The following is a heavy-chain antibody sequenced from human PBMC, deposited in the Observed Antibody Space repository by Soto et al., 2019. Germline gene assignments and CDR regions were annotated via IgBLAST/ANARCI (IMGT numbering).Heavy chain of an antibody. Sequence: QVQLQQWGAGLLKPSETLSLTCAVYGGSFRGYYWSWIRQPPGMGLEWSGDINHSGSTNYNPSLKSRVTISVDTPKNQFSLKLGSVTAADTDVYYCARGNYCSGRSCYYWFDPWGQGTLVTVSS. CDR1: GGSFRGYY. CDR2: INHSGST. CDR3: ARGNYCSGRSCYYWFDP. J-gene: IGHJ5*02. V-gene: IGHV4-34*01. D-gene: IGHD2-15*01.